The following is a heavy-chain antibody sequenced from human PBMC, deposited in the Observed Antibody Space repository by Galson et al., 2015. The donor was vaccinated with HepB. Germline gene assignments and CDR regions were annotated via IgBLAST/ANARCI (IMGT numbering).Heavy chain of an antibody. CDR1: GFTFSYYA. CDR3: AKVFPERTSGWYRQALCSFDS. CDR2: ISRSGDNI. J-gene: IGHJ4*02. D-gene: IGHD6-19*01. Sequence: SLRLSCAASGFTFSYYAMSWVRQAPGKGLEWVSAISRSGDNIYSADSMKGRFTTSRDNSKNTLYLQMNSLRADDTAIYFCAKVFPERTSGWYRQALCSFDSWGQGTRVTVSS. V-gene: IGHV3-23*01.